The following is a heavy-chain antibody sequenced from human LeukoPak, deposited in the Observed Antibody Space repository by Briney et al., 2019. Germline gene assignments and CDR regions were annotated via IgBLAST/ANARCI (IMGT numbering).Heavy chain of an antibody. V-gene: IGHV1-46*01. Sequence: ASVKVSCKASGYTFTSYYMHWVRQAPGQGLEWMGTINPSGGSTSYAQKFQGRVTMTRDTSTSTVYMELSSLRSEDTAVYYCARDLVVVVPAAIDYYGMDVWGQGTTVTVSS. D-gene: IGHD2-2*02. CDR2: INPSGGST. CDR1: GYTFTSYY. J-gene: IGHJ6*02. CDR3: ARDLVVVVPAAIDYYGMDV.